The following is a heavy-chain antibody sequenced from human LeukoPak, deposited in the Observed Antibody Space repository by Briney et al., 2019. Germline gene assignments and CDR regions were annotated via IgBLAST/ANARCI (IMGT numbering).Heavy chain of an antibody. CDR3: ASRNQYYYYYMDV. J-gene: IGHJ6*03. CDR1: GFTFSTYG. Sequence: PGGSLRLSCAASGFTFSTYGMHWVRQAPGKGLEWVSSISSSSSYIYYADSVKGRFTISRDNAKNSLYLQMNSLRAEDTAVYYCASRNQYYYYYMDVWGKGTTVTVSS. CDR2: ISSSSSYI. V-gene: IGHV3-21*01. D-gene: IGHD1-14*01.